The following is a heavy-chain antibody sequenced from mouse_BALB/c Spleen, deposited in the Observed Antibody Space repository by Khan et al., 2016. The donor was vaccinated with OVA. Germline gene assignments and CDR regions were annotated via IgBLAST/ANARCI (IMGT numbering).Heavy chain of an antibody. D-gene: IGHD3-1*01. CDR2: IYPGGDYT. CDR1: GYTFPNYW. V-gene: IGHV1-63*02. CDR3: ARWATWYFDV. Sequence: QVQLQQSGGEVVRPGTSVKITCKASGYTFPNYWLGWIKQRPGHGLEWIGDIYPGGDYTNYNEKFKGKATLTVDTSSSTANMQRSSLTSADSAVYFCARWATWYFDVWGAGTTVTVSS. J-gene: IGHJ1*01.